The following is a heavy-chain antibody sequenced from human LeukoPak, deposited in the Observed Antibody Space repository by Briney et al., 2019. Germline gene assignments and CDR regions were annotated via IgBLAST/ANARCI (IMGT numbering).Heavy chain of an antibody. Sequence: SETLSLTCTVSGGSISSSSYYWGWIRQPPGKGLEWIGSIYYSGSTYYNPSLKSRVTISVDTSKNQFSLKLSSVTAADTAVYYCARRNYNSVWFDPWGQGTLVTVSS. CDR2: IYYSGST. D-gene: IGHD3-22*01. CDR3: ARRNYNSVWFDP. V-gene: IGHV4-39*07. J-gene: IGHJ5*02. CDR1: GGSISSSSYY.